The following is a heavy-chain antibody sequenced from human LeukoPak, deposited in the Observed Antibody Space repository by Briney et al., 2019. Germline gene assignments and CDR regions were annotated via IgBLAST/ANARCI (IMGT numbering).Heavy chain of an antibody. J-gene: IGHJ5*02. CDR2: IYYSGST. CDR1: GGSISSYY. V-gene: IGHV4-59*08. D-gene: IGHD6-13*01. CDR3: ARRPGYSSSLDP. Sequence: PSETLSLTCTVSGGSISSYYWSWIRQPPGKGLEWIGYIYYSGSTNYNPSLKSRVTISVDTSKNQFSLKLSSVTAADTAVYYCARRPGYSSSLDPWGQGTLVTVSS.